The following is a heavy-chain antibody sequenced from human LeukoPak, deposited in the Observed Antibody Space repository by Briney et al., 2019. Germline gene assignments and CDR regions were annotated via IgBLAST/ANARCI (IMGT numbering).Heavy chain of an antibody. CDR3: AKDKDYSFNY. J-gene: IGHJ4*02. CDR1: GFTFRKHW. V-gene: IGHV3-7*01. Sequence: GGSLRLSCAADGFTFRKHWMSWVRQAMGKGLECVAKIKEDGSEKHYVDSVKGRFTISRDNTKNSLYLQMNSLRAEDTAVYYCAKDKDYSFNYWGQGTLVTVSS. CDR2: IKEDGSEK.